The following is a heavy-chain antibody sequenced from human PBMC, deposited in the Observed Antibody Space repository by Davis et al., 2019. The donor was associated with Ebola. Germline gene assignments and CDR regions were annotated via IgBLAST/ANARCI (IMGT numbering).Heavy chain of an antibody. D-gene: IGHD3-22*01. Sequence: GESLKISCSASGFTFSSYAMHWVRQAPGKGLEYVSAISSNGGSTYYADSVKGRFTISRDNSKNTLYLQMSSLRAEDTAVYYCVGGYYYDSSGYYYGEDGNDYWGQGTLVTVSS. J-gene: IGHJ4*02. CDR1: GFTFSSYA. V-gene: IGHV3-64D*06. CDR2: ISSNGGST. CDR3: VGGYYYDSSGYYYGEDGNDY.